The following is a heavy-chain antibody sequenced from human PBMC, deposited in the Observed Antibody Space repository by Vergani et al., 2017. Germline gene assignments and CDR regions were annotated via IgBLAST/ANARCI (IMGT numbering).Heavy chain of an antibody. CDR3: AKDGKVLLWSHYYMDV. J-gene: IGHJ6*03. CDR1: GFTFSSYG. D-gene: IGHD3-10*01. Sequence: QVQLVESGGGVVQPGGSLRLSCAASGFTFSSYGMHWVRQAPGKGLEWVAFIRYDGSNKYYADSVKGRFTISRDNSKNTLYLQMNSLRAEDTAVYYCAKDGKVLLWSHYYMDVWGKGTTVTVSS. V-gene: IGHV3-30*02. CDR2: IRYDGSNK.